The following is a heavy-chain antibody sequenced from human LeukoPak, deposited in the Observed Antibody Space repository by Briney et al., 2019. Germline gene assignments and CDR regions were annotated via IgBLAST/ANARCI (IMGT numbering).Heavy chain of an antibody. CDR3: ARGRYSGGWTYFDY. CDR2: ISYDGSNK. D-gene: IGHD6-19*01. Sequence: GGSLRLSCAASGFTFSSYAMHWGRQAPGTGLEWGAVISYDGSNKYYADSVKGRFTISRDNSKNTLYLQMNSLRAEDTAVYYCARGRYSGGWTYFDYWGQGTLVTVSS. J-gene: IGHJ4*02. V-gene: IGHV3-30-3*01. CDR1: GFTFSSYA.